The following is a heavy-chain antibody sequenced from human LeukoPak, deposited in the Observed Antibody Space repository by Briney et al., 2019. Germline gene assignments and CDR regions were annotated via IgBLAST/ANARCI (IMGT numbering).Heavy chain of an antibody. Sequence: GGSLRLSCAASGFTFSSYAMNWVRQTPGKGLEWVSVISGPGSTTYYADSVKGRFTISRDNSKNTLYLQMNSLRPEDTAVYYCTKVTGFVWLFPFDSWGQGTLVTVSS. CDR1: GFTFSSYA. J-gene: IGHJ4*02. CDR2: ISGPGSTT. V-gene: IGHV3-23*01. D-gene: IGHD3-9*01. CDR3: TKVTGFVWLFPFDS.